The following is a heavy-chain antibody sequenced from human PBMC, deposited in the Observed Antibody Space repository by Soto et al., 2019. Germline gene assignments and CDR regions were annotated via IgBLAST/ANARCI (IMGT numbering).Heavy chain of an antibody. CDR1: GYSFTSYY. D-gene: IGHD6-13*01. CDR2: LYPGDSDA. J-gene: IGHJ6*02. V-gene: IGHV5-51*01. CDR3: ERPQGNWYSAMDV. Sequence: XESLKISCESSGYSFTSYYIALVLQMPGRGLEWMGVLYPGDSDARYSPSFQGHVTISADKSITTAYLQWISLKASDSAVYYCERPQGNWYSAMDVWGQGTTVTVSS.